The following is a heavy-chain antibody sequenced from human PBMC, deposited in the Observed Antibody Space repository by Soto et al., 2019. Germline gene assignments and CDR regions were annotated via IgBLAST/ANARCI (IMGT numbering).Heavy chain of an antibody. CDR3: ARYDFWSGYYTFDY. D-gene: IGHD3-3*01. CDR2: IYRSGST. V-gene: IGHV4-4*09. Sequence: SETLSLTCTVSGDSVRNQYWSWIRRPPGRGLEWIGYIYRSGSTKYNPSLKSRLTISVDTSKNQFSLKLSSVTAADTAVYYCARYDFWSGYYTFDYWGQGTLVTVSS. CDR1: GDSVRNQY. J-gene: IGHJ4*02.